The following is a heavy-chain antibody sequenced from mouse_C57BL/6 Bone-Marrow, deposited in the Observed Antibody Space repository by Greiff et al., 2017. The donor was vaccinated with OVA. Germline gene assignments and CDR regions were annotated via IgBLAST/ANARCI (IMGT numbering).Heavy chain of an antibody. D-gene: IGHD1-1*01. J-gene: IGHJ1*03. V-gene: IGHV5-16*01. CDR1: GFTFSDYY. Sequence: EVKLMESEGGLVQPGSSMKLSCTASGFTFSDYYMAWVRQVPEKGLEWVANINYDGSSTYYLDSLKSRFIISRDNAKNILYLQMSSLKSEDTATYYCARVFITTPLWYFDVWGTGTTVTVSS. CDR2: INYDGSST. CDR3: ARVFITTPLWYFDV.